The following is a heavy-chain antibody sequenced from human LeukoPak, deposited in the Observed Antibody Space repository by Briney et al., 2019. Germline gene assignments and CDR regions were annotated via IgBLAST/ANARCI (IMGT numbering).Heavy chain of an antibody. J-gene: IGHJ3*02. D-gene: IGHD6-19*01. CDR1: GYTFTNYG. CDR2: ISAYNGNT. V-gene: IGHV1-18*01. CDR3: ARDHEYSSGWYKTLDI. Sequence: ASVKVSCKAYGYTFTNYGISWVRQVPGQGLEWMGWISAYNGNTNYAQNVQGRVTMTTDISTTTAYMELRSLRSDDTAVNYCARDHEYSSGWYKTLDIWGQGTMVTVSS.